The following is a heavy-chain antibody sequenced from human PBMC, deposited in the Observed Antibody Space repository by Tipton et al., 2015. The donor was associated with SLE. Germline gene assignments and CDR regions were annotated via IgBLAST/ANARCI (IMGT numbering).Heavy chain of an antibody. CDR1: GFTVSSNH. CDR2: IYSGGST. CDR3: LGGVYDSSGYYYYGMDV. J-gene: IGHJ6*02. V-gene: IGHV3-66*01. Sequence: SLRLSCAVSGFTVSSNHMSWVRQAPGKGLEWVSVIYSGGSTFYADSVKGRFTISRDNSKNTLYLQMSSLRAEDTAVYYCLGGVYDSSGYYYYGMDVWGQGTTVTVSS. D-gene: IGHD3-22*01.